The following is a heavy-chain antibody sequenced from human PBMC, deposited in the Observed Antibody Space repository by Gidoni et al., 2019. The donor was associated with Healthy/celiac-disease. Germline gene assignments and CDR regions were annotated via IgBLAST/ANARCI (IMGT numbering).Heavy chain of an antibody. V-gene: IGHV4-4*07. CDR1: GGSISSYY. D-gene: IGHD3-22*01. CDR2: IYTSGST. J-gene: IGHJ4*02. CDR3: ASAPLDYDSSGYHDY. Sequence: QVQLQESGPGLVTPSETLSLTCTVSGGSISSYYWSWIRQPAGKGLEWIGRIYTSGSTNYNPSLKSRVTMSVDTSKNQFSLKLSSVTAADTAVYYCASAPLDYDSSGYHDYWGQGTLVTVSS.